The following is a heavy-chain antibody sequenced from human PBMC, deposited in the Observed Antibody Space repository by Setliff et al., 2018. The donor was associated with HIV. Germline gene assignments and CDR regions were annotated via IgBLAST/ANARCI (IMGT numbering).Heavy chain of an antibody. CDR3: ARAVSTLIRGVTLNHSYYIDV. V-gene: IGHV1-46*01. D-gene: IGHD3-10*01. Sequence: GASVKVSCKASGYIFRNHYIHWVRQAPGKGLEWMAMINPEGGGTTNAQKFQGRITLASDTSTNTVYMELSSLTHEDTAIYFCARAVSTLIRGVTLNHSYYIDVWGTGTTVTVSS. CDR1: GYIFRNHY. J-gene: IGHJ6*03. CDR2: INPEGGGT.